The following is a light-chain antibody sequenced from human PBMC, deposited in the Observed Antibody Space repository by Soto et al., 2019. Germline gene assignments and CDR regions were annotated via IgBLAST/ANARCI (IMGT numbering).Light chain of an antibody. Sequence: QSALTQPASVSGSPGQSITISCTGTSSDVGNHNYVSWYQQHPGKAPKLMIYEVTNRPSGVSNRFSGSKSGNTASLTISGLQAEDEGDYYCSSYTSSSTWVFGGGNQLTVL. CDR3: SSYTSSSTWV. V-gene: IGLV2-14*01. CDR2: EVT. CDR1: SSDVGNHNY. J-gene: IGLJ3*02.